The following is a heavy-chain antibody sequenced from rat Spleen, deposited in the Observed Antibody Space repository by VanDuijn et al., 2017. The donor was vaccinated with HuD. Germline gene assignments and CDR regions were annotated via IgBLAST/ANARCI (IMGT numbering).Heavy chain of an antibody. CDR3: ARSEGTHYYLPFAD. CDR1: GFSISSAYR. D-gene: IGHD1-6*01. CDR2: INSAGNT. V-gene: IGHV3-3*01. Sequence: EVRLQESGPGLVKPSQSLSLTCSVTGFSISSAYRCNWIREFPGNKLEWMGYINSAGNTIYTPSLTGRISITRDTSKNQFFLQVNSLSTEDTATYYCARSEGTHYYLPFADWGQGTLVTVSS. J-gene: IGHJ3*01.